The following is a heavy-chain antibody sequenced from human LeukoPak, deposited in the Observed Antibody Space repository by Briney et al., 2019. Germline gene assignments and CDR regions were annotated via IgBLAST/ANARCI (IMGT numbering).Heavy chain of an antibody. D-gene: IGHD3-10*01. J-gene: IGHJ5*02. V-gene: IGHV4-30-2*01. Sequence: PSETLSLTCAVSGGSISSGGYSWSWIRQPPGKGLEWIGYIYHSGSTNYNPSLKSRVTISVDKSKNQFSLNLSSVTAADTAAYYCAVRGVNGNWIDPWGQGTLVTVSS. CDR1: GGSISSGGYS. CDR3: AVRGVNGNWIDP. CDR2: IYHSGST.